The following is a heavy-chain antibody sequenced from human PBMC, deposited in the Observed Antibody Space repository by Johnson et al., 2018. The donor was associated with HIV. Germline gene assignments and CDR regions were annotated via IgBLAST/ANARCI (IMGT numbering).Heavy chain of an antibody. CDR3: EATYYYDSSGSRYPFDI. Sequence: VQLVESGGGVVQPGRSLKVSCAASGFSFSNYWMSWVRQAPGDRLERLTTINKDGGEEYYVDSVKGRFTISRDNAKNSLSLKMNSLRAEDTAVYYCEATYYYDSSGSRYPFDIWGQGTMVTVSS. CDR1: GFSFSNYW. J-gene: IGHJ3*02. CDR2: INKDGGEE. D-gene: IGHD3-22*01. V-gene: IGHV3-7*01.